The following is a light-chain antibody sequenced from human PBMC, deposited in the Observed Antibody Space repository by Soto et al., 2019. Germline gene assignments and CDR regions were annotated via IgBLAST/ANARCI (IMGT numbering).Light chain of an antibody. J-gene: IGLJ1*01. CDR3: SSYAGSNNYV. CDR1: SSDVGGYNY. V-gene: IGLV2-8*01. CDR2: EVS. Sequence: QSALTQPPSASGSPGQSVTISCTGTSSDVGGYNYVSWYQQHPGKAPKLMIYEVSTRPSGVPDRFSGSKSGNTASLTVSGLQAEDEADYYCSSYAGSNNYVFGTTTKLTVL.